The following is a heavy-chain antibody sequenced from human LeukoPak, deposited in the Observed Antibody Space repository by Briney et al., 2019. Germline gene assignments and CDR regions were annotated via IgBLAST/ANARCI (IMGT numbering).Heavy chain of an antibody. CDR1: GYTFTSYD. D-gene: IGHD5-18*01. CDR2: MNPNSGNT. J-gene: IGHJ4*02. V-gene: IGHV1-8*01. Sequence: GASVKVSCKASGYTFTSYDINWVRQATGQGLEWMGWMNPNSGNTGYAQKFQGRVTMTRNTSISTAYMELSSLRSEDTAVYYCARGRGYSYGCARGYYFDYWGQGTLVTVSS. CDR3: ARGRGYSYGCARGYYFDY.